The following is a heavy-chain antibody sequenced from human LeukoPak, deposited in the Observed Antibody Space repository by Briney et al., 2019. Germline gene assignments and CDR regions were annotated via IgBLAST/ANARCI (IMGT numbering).Heavy chain of an antibody. Sequence: SETLSLTCAVYGGSFSGYYWSWIRQPPGEGLEWIGEINHSGSTNYNQSLKSRVTISVDTSKNQFSLKLSSVTAADTAVYYCARGMARLGELSLPPYFDYWGQGTLVTVSS. CDR2: INHSGST. D-gene: IGHD3-16*02. J-gene: IGHJ4*02. CDR1: GGSFSGYY. V-gene: IGHV4-34*01. CDR3: ARGMARLGELSLPPYFDY.